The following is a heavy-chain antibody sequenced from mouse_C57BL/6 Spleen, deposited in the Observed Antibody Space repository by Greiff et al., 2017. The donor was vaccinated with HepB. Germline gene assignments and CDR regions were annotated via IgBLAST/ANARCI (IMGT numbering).Heavy chain of an antibody. V-gene: IGHV10-3*01. J-gene: IGHJ4*01. CDR3: VRSSMVGAMDY. Sequence: EVQLVESGGGLVQPKGSLKLSCAASGFTFNTYAMHWVRQAPGKGLEWVACIRSKSSNYATYYADSVKDRFTISRDDSQSMLYLQMNNLKTEDTAMYYCVRSSMVGAMDYWGQGTSVTVSS. D-gene: IGHD1-1*02. CDR1: GFTFNTYA. CDR2: IRSKSSNYAT.